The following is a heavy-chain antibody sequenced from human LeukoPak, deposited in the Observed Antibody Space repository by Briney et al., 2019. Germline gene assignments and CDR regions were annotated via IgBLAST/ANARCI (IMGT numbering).Heavy chain of an antibody. CDR3: ARLGSSSWPGWFDP. CDR1: GGSISSSSYY. J-gene: IGHJ5*02. CDR2: IYYSGST. D-gene: IGHD6-13*01. V-gene: IGHV4-39*01. Sequence: PSETLSLTCTVSGGSISSSSYYWGWIRQPPGKGLERIGSIYYSGSTYYNPSLKSRVTISVDTSKNQFSLKLSSVTAADTAVYYCARLGSSSWPGWFDPWGQGTLVTVSS.